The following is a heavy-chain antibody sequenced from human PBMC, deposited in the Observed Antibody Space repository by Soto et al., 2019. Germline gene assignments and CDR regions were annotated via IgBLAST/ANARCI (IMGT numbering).Heavy chain of an antibody. D-gene: IGHD3-22*01. V-gene: IGHV4-31*02. CDR2: VYHAGTT. CDR1: GGPVSGDDLY. J-gene: IGHJ6*02. CDR3: ARALVTDYNSRDYHYYFAMDV. Sequence: PSETLSLTCVVSGGPVSGDDLYWSWIRHLPGKGLEWIADVYHAGTTYYNPSRKSRVSMSVDTSQNQFFLILASVTAADTAVYYCARALVTDYNSRDYHYYFAMDVWGQGTSVTVYS.